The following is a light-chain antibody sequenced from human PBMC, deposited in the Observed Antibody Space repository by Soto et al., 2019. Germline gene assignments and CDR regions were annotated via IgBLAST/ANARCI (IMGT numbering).Light chain of an antibody. CDR1: SSDIGAYNY. CDR2: DVF. J-gene: IGLJ3*02. CDR3: SSLAGSYNLV. Sequence: QSVLTQPRSVSGSPGQAVTISCTGTSSDIGAYNYVFWYQQYPGKSPKFIIYDVFKRPSGVPARFSASKSGNTASLTITGLQTEDEADYHCSSLAGSYNLVFGGGTKLTVL. V-gene: IGLV2-11*01.